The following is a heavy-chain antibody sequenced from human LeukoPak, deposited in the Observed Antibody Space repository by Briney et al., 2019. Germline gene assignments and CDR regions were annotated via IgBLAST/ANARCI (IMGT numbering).Heavy chain of an antibody. Sequence: APVTVSCKASGYTFTSYNMHWVRQAPGQGLEWMGIINPSGGGTSYAQKFEGRVTMTRDTSTSTVYMELSSLRSEDTAVYYCARGLDSGSYYQRDYFDYWGQGSLVTVSS. CDR1: GYTFTSYN. D-gene: IGHD1-26*01. CDR2: INPSGGGT. J-gene: IGHJ4*02. V-gene: IGHV1-46*01. CDR3: ARGLDSGSYYQRDYFDY.